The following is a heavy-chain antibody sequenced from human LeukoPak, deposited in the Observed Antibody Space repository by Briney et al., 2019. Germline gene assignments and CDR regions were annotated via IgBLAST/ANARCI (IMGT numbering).Heavy chain of an antibody. J-gene: IGHJ4*02. D-gene: IGHD2-15*01. CDR2: IHTSGST. CDR1: GGSISSYY. V-gene: IGHV4-4*07. Sequence: PSETLSLTCTVSGGSISSYYWNWIRQPAGKGLGWIGRIHTSGSTNYNPSLKSRVTMSVDTSKNQFSLKLSSVTAADTAVYYCARVICSGGSCRFDYWGQGTLVTVSS. CDR3: ARVICSGGSCRFDY.